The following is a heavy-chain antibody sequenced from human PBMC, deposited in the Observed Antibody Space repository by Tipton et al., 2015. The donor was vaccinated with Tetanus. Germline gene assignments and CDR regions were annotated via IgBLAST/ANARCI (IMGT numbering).Heavy chain of an antibody. CDR1: GVSVMSGEYF. D-gene: IGHD3-22*01. Sequence: TLSLTCTVSGVSVMSGEYFWSWVRHLPGKGLEAIGNTQFSGGTYYDPSLKSRVTISVDTSKNQFSLKLSSVTAADTAVYYCARYYDSSGYYRRRYTSSFDYWGQGTLVTVSS. CDR3: ARYYDSSGYYRRRYTSSFDY. J-gene: IGHJ4*02. CDR2: TQFSGGT. V-gene: IGHV4-30-4*08.